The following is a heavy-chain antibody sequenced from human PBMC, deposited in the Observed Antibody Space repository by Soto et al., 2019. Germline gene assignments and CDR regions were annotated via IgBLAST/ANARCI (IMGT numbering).Heavy chain of an antibody. J-gene: IGHJ5*02. D-gene: IGHD4-17*01. CDR1: GFTFSSYG. Sequence: QVQLVESGGGVVQPGRSLRLSCAASGFTFSSYGMHWVRQAPGKGLEWVAVISYDGSNKYYADSVKGRFTISRDNSKNTLYLQMNSLRAEDTAVYYCAKDPGRGTVTTFNWFDPWGQGTLVTVSS. CDR3: AKDPGRGTVTTFNWFDP. V-gene: IGHV3-30*18. CDR2: ISYDGSNK.